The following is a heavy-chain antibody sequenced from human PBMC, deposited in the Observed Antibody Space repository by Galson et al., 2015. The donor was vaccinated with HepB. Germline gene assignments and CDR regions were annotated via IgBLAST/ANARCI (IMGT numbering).Heavy chain of an antibody. V-gene: IGHV1-69*13. CDR2: IIPIFGTA. CDR3: ATDGLIFWSGYYAPFGY. CDR1: GGTFSSYA. D-gene: IGHD3-3*01. J-gene: IGHJ4*02. Sequence: SVKVSCKASGGTFSSYAISWVRQAPGQGLEWMGGIIPIFGTANYAHKFQGRVTITADESTSTAYMELSSLRSEDTAVYYCATDGLIFWSGYYAPFGYWGQGTLVTVSS.